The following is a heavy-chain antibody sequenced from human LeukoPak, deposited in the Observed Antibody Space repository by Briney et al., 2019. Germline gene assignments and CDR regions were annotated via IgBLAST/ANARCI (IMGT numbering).Heavy chain of an antibody. CDR1: GFTFSSYW. Sequence: GGSLRLSCAASGFTFSSYWMHWVRQAPGKGLVWVSRINTDGSSTNYADSVKGRFTISRDNAKNSLHLQMNSLSAEDTAVYYCSRDTTYYYYAMDVWGQGTTVTVSS. D-gene: IGHD1-1*01. CDR2: INTDGSST. J-gene: IGHJ6*02. V-gene: IGHV3-74*01. CDR3: SRDTTYYYYAMDV.